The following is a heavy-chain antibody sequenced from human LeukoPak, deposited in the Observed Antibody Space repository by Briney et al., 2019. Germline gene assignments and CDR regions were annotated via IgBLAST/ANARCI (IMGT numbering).Heavy chain of an antibody. J-gene: IGHJ2*01. D-gene: IGHD3-10*01. Sequence: GESLKISCKGSGYSFTSYWIGWVRQMPGKGLEWMGIIYPGDSDTRYSPSFQGQATISADKSISTAYLQWSSLKASDTAMYYCARREYYGSGPPGYFDLWGRGTLVTVSS. CDR3: ARREYYGSGPPGYFDL. CDR1: GYSFTSYW. V-gene: IGHV5-51*01. CDR2: IYPGDSDT.